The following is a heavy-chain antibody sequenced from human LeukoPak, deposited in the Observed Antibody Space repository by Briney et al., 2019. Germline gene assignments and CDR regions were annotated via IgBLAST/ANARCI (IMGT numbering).Heavy chain of an antibody. CDR2: INPAGGAA. J-gene: IGHJ4*02. Sequence: ASVKVSCKASGYPFLRFCIHWVRQAPGQGLEWMGKINPAGGAASYAQRFQGRVTVTRDTSASTVYMELSSLRSEDTAVYYCARDTRELLGGYYFDYWGQGARVTVSS. V-gene: IGHV1-46*01. CDR1: GYPFLRFC. CDR3: ARDTRELLGGYYFDY. D-gene: IGHD3-10*01.